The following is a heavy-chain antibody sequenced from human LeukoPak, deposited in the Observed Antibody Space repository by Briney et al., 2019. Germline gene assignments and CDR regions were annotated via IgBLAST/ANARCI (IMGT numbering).Heavy chain of an antibody. CDR2: IYTSGST. V-gene: IGHV4-61*02. CDR1: GGSISSGSYY. CDR3: ARARSGAFDI. J-gene: IGHJ3*02. Sequence: PSETLSLTCTVSGGSISSGSYYWSWIRQPAGKGLEWIGRIYTSGSTNYNPSLKSRVTISVGTSKNQFSLKLSSVTAADTAVYYCARARSGAFDIWGQGTMVTVSS.